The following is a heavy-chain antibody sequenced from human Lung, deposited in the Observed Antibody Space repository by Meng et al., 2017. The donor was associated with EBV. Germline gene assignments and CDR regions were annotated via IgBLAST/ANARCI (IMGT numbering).Heavy chain of an antibody. Sequence: LQESGPGLVKPSQALSPTCTVSGGSISSGDYYWSWIRQPPGKGLEWIGCIYYSGSTYYNPSLKSRVTISVDTSKNQFSLNLSSVTAADTAVYYCANAGRFGESLGDYWGQGILVTVSS. V-gene: IGHV4-31*03. CDR2: IYYSGST. J-gene: IGHJ4*02. CDR1: GGSISSGDYY. D-gene: IGHD3-10*01. CDR3: ANAGRFGESLGDY.